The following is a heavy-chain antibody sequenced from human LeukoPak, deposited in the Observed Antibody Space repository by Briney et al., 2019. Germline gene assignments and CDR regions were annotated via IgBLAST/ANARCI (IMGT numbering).Heavy chain of an antibody. CDR2: IKQDGSEK. CDR3: AREREYYYDSSGYGPAVY. Sequence: GGSLRLSCAASGFTFSSYWMSWVRQARGKGLEWVANIKQDGSEKYYVDSVKGRFTISRDNAKNSLYLQMNSLRAEDTAVYYCAREREYYYDSSGYGPAVYWGQGTLVTVSS. CDR1: GFTFSSYW. V-gene: IGHV3-7*01. D-gene: IGHD3-22*01. J-gene: IGHJ4*02.